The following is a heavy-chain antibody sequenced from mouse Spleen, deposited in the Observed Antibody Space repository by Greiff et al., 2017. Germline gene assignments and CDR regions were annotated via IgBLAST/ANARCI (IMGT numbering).Heavy chain of an antibody. CDR1: GFSLTSYG. CDR2: IWSGGST. D-gene: IGHD2-1*01. Sequence: QVHVKQSGPGLVQPSQSLSITCTVSGFSLTSYGVHWVRQPPGKGLEWLGVIWSGGSTDYNAAFISRLSISKDNSKSQVFFKMNSLQADDTAIYYCAKNDYGNYDYFDYWGQGTTLTVSS. J-gene: IGHJ2*01. V-gene: IGHV2-4*01. CDR3: AKNDYGNYDYFDY.